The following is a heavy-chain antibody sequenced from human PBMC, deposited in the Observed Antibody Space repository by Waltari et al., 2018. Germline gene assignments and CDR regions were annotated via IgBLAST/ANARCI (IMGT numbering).Heavy chain of an antibody. V-gene: IGHV3-66*01. J-gene: IGHJ6*02. CDR3: ARDGNGGGV. D-gene: IGHD3-16*01. CDR1: GFTVGNNY. CDR2: IYSGGST. Sequence: EVQLVESGRGFIQPVGSLRLSCTASGFTVGNNYMNWVRQAPGTGLEWVSLIYSGGSTYYADSVKGRFTISRDSSKNTLYLQMNSLRAEDSAVYYCARDGNGGGVWGRGTTVTVSS.